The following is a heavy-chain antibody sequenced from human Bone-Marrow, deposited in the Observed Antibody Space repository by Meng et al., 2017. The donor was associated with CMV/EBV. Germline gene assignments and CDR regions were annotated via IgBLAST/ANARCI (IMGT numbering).Heavy chain of an antibody. CDR1: SLAPSGVA. CDR2: IYGNDDK. Sequence: SLAPSGVAVGWNRRPPGKALEWLSLIYGNDDKRYSPSLKSRLTITKDTSKSQVVLTMTKMDPVDTATYYCAHRQAVHDFGDYGAFDYWGQGALVTVSS. D-gene: IGHD4-17*01. J-gene: IGHJ4*02. V-gene: IGHV2-5*01. CDR3: AHRQAVHDFGDYGAFDY.